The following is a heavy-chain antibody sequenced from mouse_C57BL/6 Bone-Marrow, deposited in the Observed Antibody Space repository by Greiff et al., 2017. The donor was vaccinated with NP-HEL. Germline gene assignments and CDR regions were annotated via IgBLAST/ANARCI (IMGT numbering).Heavy chain of an antibody. J-gene: IGHJ1*03. V-gene: IGHV1-4*01. Sequence: QLQQSGAELARPGASVKMSCKASGYTFTSYTMHWVKQRPGQGLEWIGYINPSSGYTKYNQKFKDKATLTADKSSSTAYMQLSSLTSEDSAVYYCASHYYGSSYWYFDVWGTGTTVTVSS. CDR1: GYTFTSYT. CDR2: INPSSGYT. D-gene: IGHD1-1*01. CDR3: ASHYYGSSYWYFDV.